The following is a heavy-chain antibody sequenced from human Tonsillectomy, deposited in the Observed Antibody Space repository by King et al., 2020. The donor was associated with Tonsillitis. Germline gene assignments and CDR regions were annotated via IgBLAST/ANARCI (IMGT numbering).Heavy chain of an antibody. D-gene: IGHD6-25*01. V-gene: IGHV3-33*05. Sequence: VQLVESGGGVVQPGRSLRLSCEPSGFTFGSFGMHWVRQAPGKGLEWVATISFDGTNTHHADSVKGRFTISRDNSKNTMYLQMNSLRAEDTAVYYCARERLYTGGWGIDRWGQGTLVTVSS. J-gene: IGHJ4*02. CDR3: ARERLYTGGWGIDR. CDR1: GFTFGSFG. CDR2: ISFDGTNT.